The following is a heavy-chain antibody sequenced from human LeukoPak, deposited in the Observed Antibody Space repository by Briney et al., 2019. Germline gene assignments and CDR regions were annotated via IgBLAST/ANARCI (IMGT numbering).Heavy chain of an antibody. CDR1: GGSISSYY. CDR3: ASLYGSGSYYPSDY. D-gene: IGHD3-10*01. J-gene: IGHJ4*02. V-gene: IGHV4-59*12. Sequence: SETLSLTCTVSGGSISSYYWSWIRQPPGKGLEWIGYIYHSGSTYYTPSLKSRVTTSVDTSKNQFSLKLSSVTAADTAVYYCASLYGSGSYYPSDYWGQGILATVSS. CDR2: IYHSGST.